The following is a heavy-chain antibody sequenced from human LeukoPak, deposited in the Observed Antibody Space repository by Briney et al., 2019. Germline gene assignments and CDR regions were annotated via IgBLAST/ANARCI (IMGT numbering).Heavy chain of an antibody. CDR3: ARWDCSGGSCQTGFDY. D-gene: IGHD2-15*01. CDR1: GGSISSYY. Sequence: PSETLSLTCTVSGGSISSYYWNWIRQPPGKGLEWIGYIYYSGSTNYNPSLKSRVTISVDTSKNQFSLKLSSVTAADTAVYYCARWDCSGGSCQTGFDYWGQGTLVTVSS. J-gene: IGHJ4*02. CDR2: IYYSGST. V-gene: IGHV4-59*01.